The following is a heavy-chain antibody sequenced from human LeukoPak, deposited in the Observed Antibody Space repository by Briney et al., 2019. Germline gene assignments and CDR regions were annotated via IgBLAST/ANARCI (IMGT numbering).Heavy chain of an antibody. V-gene: IGHV4-59*01. D-gene: IGHD3-10*01. CDR2: IYDTGST. Sequence: PSETLSLTCTVSGGSISNYYWNWIRQSPGKGLEWIGYIYDTGSTTYNPSLKSRVTISADTSKNHPSLKLRSVTGADTAVFYCSRARREWFHDACDIWGQGTTVTVSS. CDR1: GGSISNYY. CDR3: SRARREWFHDACDI. J-gene: IGHJ3*02.